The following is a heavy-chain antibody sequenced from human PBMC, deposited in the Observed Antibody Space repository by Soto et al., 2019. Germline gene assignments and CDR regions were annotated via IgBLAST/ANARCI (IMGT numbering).Heavy chain of an antibody. CDR3: ARDKDRSVTGTGWFDP. Sequence: QVQLVESGGGMVKPGGSLRLSCTASGFPFSDYFMSWIRQAPGKGLEWVSYISTAGRTIYYADSVRGRFTISRDNAKSSLYLKMDSLRDEDTAVYYCARDKDRSVTGTGWFDPWGQGTLVTVSS. D-gene: IGHD6-19*01. CDR2: ISTAGRTI. CDR1: GFPFSDYF. V-gene: IGHV3-11*01. J-gene: IGHJ5*02.